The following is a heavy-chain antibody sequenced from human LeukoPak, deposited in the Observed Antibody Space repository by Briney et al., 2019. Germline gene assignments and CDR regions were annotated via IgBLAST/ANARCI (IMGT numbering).Heavy chain of an antibody. CDR1: GYSFTSYW. CDR3: ARRQVGVLRFLEWSFDY. D-gene: IGHD3-3*01. J-gene: IGHJ4*02. V-gene: IGHV5-51*01. CDR2: IYPGDSDT. Sequence: GESLKNSCKGSGYSFTSYWIGWVRQMPGKGLEWMGIIYPGDSDTRYSPSFQGQVTISADKSISTAYLQWSSLKASDTAMYYCARRQVGVLRFLEWSFDYWGQGTLVTVSS.